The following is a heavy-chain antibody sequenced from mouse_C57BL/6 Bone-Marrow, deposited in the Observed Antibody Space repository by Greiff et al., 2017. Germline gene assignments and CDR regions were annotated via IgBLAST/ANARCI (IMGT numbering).Heavy chain of an antibody. Sequence: EVMLVESGGGLVKPGGSLKLSCAASGFTFSSYAMSWVRQTPEKRLAWVATISDGGSYTYYPDNVKGRFTISRDNAKNNLYLQMSHLKSEDTAMYYCARGRTIVTYWYFDVWGTGTTVTVSS. CDR2: ISDGGSYT. CDR3: ARGRTIVTYWYFDV. J-gene: IGHJ1*03. CDR1: GFTFSSYA. V-gene: IGHV5-4*03. D-gene: IGHD2-5*01.